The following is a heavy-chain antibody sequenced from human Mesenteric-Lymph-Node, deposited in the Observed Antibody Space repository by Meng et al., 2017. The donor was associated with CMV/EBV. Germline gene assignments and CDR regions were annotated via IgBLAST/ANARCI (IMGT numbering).Heavy chain of an antibody. D-gene: IGHD3-3*01. CDR1: GFTFSSYV. CDR2: ISYDGSNQ. Sequence: GGSLRLSCAASGFTFSSYVMHWVRQTPGKGLEWVAAISYDGSNQYYADSVKGRFTISRDNSKNTLYLQMNSLRAEDTAVYYCAKDGYDFWSGYQETPIDYWGQGTLVTVSS. J-gene: IGHJ4*02. V-gene: IGHV3-30-3*01. CDR3: AKDGYDFWSGYQETPIDY.